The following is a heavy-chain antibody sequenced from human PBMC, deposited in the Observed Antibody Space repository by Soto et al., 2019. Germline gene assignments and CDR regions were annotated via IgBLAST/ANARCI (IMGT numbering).Heavy chain of an antibody. D-gene: IGHD6-13*01. V-gene: IGHV3-30-3*01. CDR3: ARDGQQLVRPYNWFDP. CDR2: ISYDGSNK. CDR1: GFTFSSYA. J-gene: IGHJ5*02. Sequence: QVQLVESGGGVVQPGRSLRLSCAASGFTFSSYAMHWVRQAPGKGLEWVAVISYDGSNKYYADSVKGRFTISRDNSKNTLYLQMNSLRAEDTAVYYCARDGQQLVRPYNWFDPWRQGTLVTVSS.